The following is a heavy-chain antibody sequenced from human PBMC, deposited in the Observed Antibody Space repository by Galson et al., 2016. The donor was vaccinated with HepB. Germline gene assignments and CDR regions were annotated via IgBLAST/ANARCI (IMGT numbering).Heavy chain of an antibody. Sequence: SLRLSCAASGFTFTSYSMHWARQVPGKGLEWVSYIGSSPGTVYYADSVKGRFTISRDNAKNSLYLQMSSLRVEDTAVYYCARKGAAAAGYALDVWGQGTTVTVSS. D-gene: IGHD6-13*01. CDR3: ARKGAAAAGYALDV. CDR1: GFTFTSYS. V-gene: IGHV3-48*04. CDR2: IGSSPGTV. J-gene: IGHJ6*02.